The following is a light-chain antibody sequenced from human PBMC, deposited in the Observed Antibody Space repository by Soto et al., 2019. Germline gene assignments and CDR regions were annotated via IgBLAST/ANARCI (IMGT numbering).Light chain of an antibody. CDR2: EVT. J-gene: IGLJ2*01. CDR3: SSYTSSSTLFVV. CDR1: SSDVGGYNY. V-gene: IGLV2-14*01. Sequence: SALTQPASVSGSPGQSITISCTGTSSDVGGYNYVSWYQQHPGKAPKLIIYEVTNRPSGVSNRFSGSKSGNTASLTISGLQAEDEADYYCSSYTSSSTLFVVFGGGTKLTVL.